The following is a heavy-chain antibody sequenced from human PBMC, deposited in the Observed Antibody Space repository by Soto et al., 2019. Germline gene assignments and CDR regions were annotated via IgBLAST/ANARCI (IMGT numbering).Heavy chain of an antibody. J-gene: IGHJ3*02. V-gene: IGHV5-10-1*01. CDR3: TRGGGGSLIDAFDI. CDR1: GYSFTSYW. Sequence: EVQLVQSGAEVKKPGESLRISCKGSGYSFTSYWISWVRQMPGKGLEWMGRIDPSDSYTNYSPSFQGHVTTSADKSISTAYPQWSSLKASDTAMYYCTRGGGGSLIDAFDIWGQGTMVTVSS. D-gene: IGHD3-16*01. CDR2: IDPSDSYT.